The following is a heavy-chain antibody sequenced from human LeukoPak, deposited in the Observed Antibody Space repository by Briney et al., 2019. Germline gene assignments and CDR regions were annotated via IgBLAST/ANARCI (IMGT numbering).Heavy chain of an antibody. CDR1: GFSFSNYW. Sequence: GGSLRLSCAASGFSFSNYWMHWVRQAPGQGLVWVSRIKSDGRSTSYADSVKGRFTISRDNAKNTLYLQMNSLGAEDTAVYYCARASAGFDYWGQGSLVTVSS. V-gene: IGHV3-74*01. CDR3: ARASAGFDY. CDR2: IKSDGRST. J-gene: IGHJ4*02.